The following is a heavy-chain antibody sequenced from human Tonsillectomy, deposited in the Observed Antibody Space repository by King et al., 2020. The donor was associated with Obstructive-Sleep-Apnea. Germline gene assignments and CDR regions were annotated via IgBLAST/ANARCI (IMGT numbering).Heavy chain of an antibody. D-gene: IGHD6-19*01. J-gene: IGHJ4*02. CDR2: INPNNGNT. CDR1: GYTFGTYG. V-gene: IGHV1-18*01. Sequence: VQLVESGAEVKKPGASVKVSCKTSGYTFGTYGITWVRQAPGQGLEWMGWINPNNGNTDYAQKLQGRVTITTDASTTTAYMEVRSLRSDDTAVYYCATFSSAWYFDYWGQGTLVTVSS. CDR3: ATFSSAWYFDY.